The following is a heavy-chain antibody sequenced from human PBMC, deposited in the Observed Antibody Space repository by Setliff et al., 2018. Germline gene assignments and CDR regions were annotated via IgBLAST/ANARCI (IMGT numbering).Heavy chain of an antibody. D-gene: IGHD3-16*01. V-gene: IGHV1-46*04. Sequence: GASVKVSCKASGYTFTNYYINWVRQAPGQGLEWMGIINPRAGTTSYAQKLQGRVTMTRDTSTNTVYMELSSLKTEDTAVYYCTTDPSPTFGGVIGAAFDFWGQGTMVTVSS. CDR3: TTDPSPTFGGVIGAAFDF. CDR2: INPRAGTT. J-gene: IGHJ3*01. CDR1: GYTFTNYY.